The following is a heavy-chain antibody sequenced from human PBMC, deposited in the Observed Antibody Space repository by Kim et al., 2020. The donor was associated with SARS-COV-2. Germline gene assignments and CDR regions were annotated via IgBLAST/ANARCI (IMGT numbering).Heavy chain of an antibody. J-gene: IGHJ4*02. V-gene: IGHV3-48*03. CDR2: ISSSGSTI. Sequence: GGSLRLSCAASGFTFSSYEMNWVRQAPGKGLEWVSYISSSGSTIYYADSVKGRFTISRDNAKNSLYLQMNSLRAEDTAVYYCARAPPSPYCSSTSCYTGGDYWGQGTLVTVSS. D-gene: IGHD2-2*01. CDR3: ARAPPSPYCSSTSCYTGGDY. CDR1: GFTFSSYE.